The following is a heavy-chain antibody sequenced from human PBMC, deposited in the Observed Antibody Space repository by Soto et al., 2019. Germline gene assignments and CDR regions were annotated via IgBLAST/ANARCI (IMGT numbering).Heavy chain of an antibody. CDR1: GCTFSSYS. J-gene: IGHJ3*02. Sequence: VRPLRLSCTSSGCTFSSYSMHFVRQTPGKGREWLSYISSSSSTIYYADAVKGRFTISRDNAKNALYLQMNSLRAEDTAVYYCARDPGVMVGAKLINGAAFDIWGQGTMVTVSS. V-gene: IGHV3-48*01. D-gene: IGHD2-15*01. CDR3: ARDPGVMVGAKLINGAAFDI. CDR2: ISSSSSTI.